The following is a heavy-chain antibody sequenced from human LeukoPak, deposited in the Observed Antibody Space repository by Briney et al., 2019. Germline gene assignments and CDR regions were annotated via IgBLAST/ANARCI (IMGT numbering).Heavy chain of an antibody. J-gene: IGHJ4*02. Sequence: PGGSLRLSCAASGFTFSYAMHWVRQAPGKGLEWVAVISYDGSNKYYADSVKGRFTISRDNSKNTLYLQMNSLRAEDTAVYYCARASHITGILTGSDYWGQGTLVTVSS. CDR2: ISYDGSNK. D-gene: IGHD3-9*01. CDR3: ARASHITGILTGSDY. CDR1: GFTFSYA. V-gene: IGHV3-30-3*01.